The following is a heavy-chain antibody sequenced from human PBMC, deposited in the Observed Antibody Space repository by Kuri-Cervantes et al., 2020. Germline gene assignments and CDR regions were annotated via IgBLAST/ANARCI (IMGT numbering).Heavy chain of an antibody. V-gene: IGHV3-7*03. CDR1: GFTFSSYW. CDR3: ASGRTLTIGDH. J-gene: IGHJ4*02. D-gene: IGHD3-9*01. CDR2: IKQDGSEK. Sequence: GESLKISCAASGFTFSSYWMSWVRQAPGKGLEWVANIKQDGSEKYYVDSVKGRFTISRDNSKNTLYLQMNSLRAEDTAVYNCASGRTLTIGDHWGQGTLVTVSS.